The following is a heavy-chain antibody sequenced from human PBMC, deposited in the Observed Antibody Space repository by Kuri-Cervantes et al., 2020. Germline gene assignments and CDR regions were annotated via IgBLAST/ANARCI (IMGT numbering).Heavy chain of an antibody. V-gene: IGHV4-38-2*02. CDR1: GYFISSGYY. CDR3: ARDWVSIAAAXTWDAFDI. CDR2: VLHRGTT. D-gene: IGHD6-13*01. J-gene: IGHJ3*02. Sequence: SETLSLTCTVSGYFISSGYYWGWIRQPPGKGLEWIGNVLHRGTTYYNLSLRSRVTISVDTYKNQFSLKVSSVTAADTAVYYCARDWVSIAAAXTWDAFDIWGQGTMVTVSS.